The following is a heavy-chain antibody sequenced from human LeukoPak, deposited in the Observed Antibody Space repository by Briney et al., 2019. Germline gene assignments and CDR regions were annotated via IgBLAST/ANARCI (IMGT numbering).Heavy chain of an antibody. CDR3: ARGNLCGGDCYSSTYAIDY. CDR1: GGSFSGYY. D-gene: IGHD2-21*02. J-gene: IGHJ4*02. Sequence: PSKTLSLTCAVYGGSFSGYYWSWIRQPPGKGLEWIGEINHSGSTNYNPSLKSRVTISVDTSKNQFSLKLSSVTAADTAVYYCARGNLCGGDCYSSTYAIDYWGQGTLVTVSS. CDR2: INHSGST. V-gene: IGHV4-34*01.